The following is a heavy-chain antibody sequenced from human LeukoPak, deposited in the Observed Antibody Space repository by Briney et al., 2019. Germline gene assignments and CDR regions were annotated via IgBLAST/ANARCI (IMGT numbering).Heavy chain of an antibody. CDR1: GFTFSSYW. CDR2: INSDGSST. J-gene: IGHJ4*02. CDR3: ARDRRTPLTDYFDY. D-gene: IGHD2-15*01. Sequence: GGSLRLSCSASGFTFSSYWMHWVRQAPGKGLVWVSRINSDGSSTSYADSVKGRFTISRDNAKNTLYLQMNSLRAEDTAVYYCARDRRTPLTDYFDYWGQGTLVTVSS. V-gene: IGHV3-74*01.